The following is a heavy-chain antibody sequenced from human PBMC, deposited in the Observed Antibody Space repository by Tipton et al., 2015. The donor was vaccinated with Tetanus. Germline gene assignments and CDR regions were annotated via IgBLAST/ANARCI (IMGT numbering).Heavy chain of an antibody. V-gene: IGHV4-39*07. J-gene: IGHJ4*02. Sequence: TLSLTCIVSGGSMSGSGHYGAWVRQSPGKGLEWIGSISYSGRTYYNPSLKSRVTISVDTSKSQFSLRLTSVTAADTAVYYCARSKLLWFGESLSGFDSWGQGTLVTVSA. CDR3: ARSKLLWFGESLSGFDS. CDR2: ISYSGRT. CDR1: GGSMSGSGHY. D-gene: IGHD3-10*01.